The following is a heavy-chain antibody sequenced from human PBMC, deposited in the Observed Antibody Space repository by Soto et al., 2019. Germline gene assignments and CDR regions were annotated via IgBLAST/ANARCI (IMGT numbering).Heavy chain of an antibody. J-gene: IGHJ6*02. CDR2: IIPIFGTA. V-gene: IGHV1-69*13. Sequence: SVKVSCKASGGTFSSYAISWVRQAPGEGLEWMGGIIPIFGTANYAQKFQGRVTITADESTSIAYMELSSLRSEDTAVYYCARRSIGGGYSYGSDYYYYYGMDVWGQGTTVTVSS. D-gene: IGHD5-18*01. CDR3: ARRSIGGGYSYGSDYYYYYGMDV. CDR1: GGTFSSYA.